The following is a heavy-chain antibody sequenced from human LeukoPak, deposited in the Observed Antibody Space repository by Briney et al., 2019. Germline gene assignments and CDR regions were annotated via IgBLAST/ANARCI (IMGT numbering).Heavy chain of an antibody. J-gene: IGHJ4*02. Sequence: PGGSLRLSCAASGFTFSSCGMHWVRQAPGKGLEWVAVISYDGSNKYYADSVKGRFTISRDNSKNTLYLQMNSLRAEDTAVYYCAKDSSSFAPYYFDYWGQGTLVTVSS. CDR1: GFTFSSCG. CDR2: ISYDGSNK. V-gene: IGHV3-30*18. D-gene: IGHD6-6*01. CDR3: AKDSSSFAPYYFDY.